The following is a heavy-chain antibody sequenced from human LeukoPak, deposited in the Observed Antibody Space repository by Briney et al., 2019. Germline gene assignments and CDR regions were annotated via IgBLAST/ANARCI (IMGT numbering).Heavy chain of an antibody. CDR3: ARRCTTDSAGYYYYYYMDV. CDR2: IYYSGST. J-gene: IGHJ6*03. CDR1: GGSISSYY. V-gene: IGHV4-59*01. Sequence: SETLSLTCTVSGGSISSYYWSWIRQPPGKGLEWIGYIYYSGSTNYNPSLKSRVTISVDTSKNQFSLKLSSVTAADTAVYYCARRCTTDSAGYYYYYYMDVWGKGTTVTVSS. D-gene: IGHD1-1*01.